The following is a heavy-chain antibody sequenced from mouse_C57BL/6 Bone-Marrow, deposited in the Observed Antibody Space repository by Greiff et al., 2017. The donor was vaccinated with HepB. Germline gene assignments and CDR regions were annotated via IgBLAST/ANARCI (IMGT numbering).Heavy chain of an antibody. CDR2: IWRGGST. Sequence: QVQLKESGPGLVQPSQSLSITCTVSGFSLTSYGVHWVRQSPGKGLEWLGVIWRGGSTDYNAAFMSRLSITKDNSKSQVFFKMNSLQADDTAIYYCAKNHGSSYPYAMDYWGQGTSVTVSS. J-gene: IGHJ4*01. V-gene: IGHV2-5*01. D-gene: IGHD1-1*01. CDR1: GFSLTSYG. CDR3: AKNHGSSYPYAMDY.